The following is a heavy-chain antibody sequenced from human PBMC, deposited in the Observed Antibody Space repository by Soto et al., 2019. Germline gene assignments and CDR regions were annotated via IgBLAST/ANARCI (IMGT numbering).Heavy chain of an antibody. CDR1: GYTFTSYG. V-gene: IGHV1-18*01. D-gene: IGHD5-18*01. CDR2: ISPHNDNT. J-gene: IGHJ4*02. Sequence: QVQLVQSGAEVKKPGASVKVSCKASGYTFTSYGISWVRQAPGQGLEWVGWISPHNDNTNYAQKLQGRVTMTTDTSTSTAYMELRSRRSDDTAGYYCARDAVDTPMRHWGQGTLVTVSS. CDR3: ARDAVDTPMRH.